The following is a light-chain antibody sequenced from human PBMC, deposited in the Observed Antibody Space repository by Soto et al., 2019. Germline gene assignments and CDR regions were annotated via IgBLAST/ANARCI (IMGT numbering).Light chain of an antibody. V-gene: IGKV1-39*01. CDR1: QSIRSY. CDR3: QQSYSTPWT. CDR2: AAS. J-gene: IGKJ1*01. Sequence: DIQMTQSPSSLSASVGDRVTITCRASQSIRSYLNWYQQKPGKVPKLLIYAASNMQSGVPSRFSGSGSGTDFTLTISSLQPEDFATYYCQQSYSTPWTFGQGTKVDI.